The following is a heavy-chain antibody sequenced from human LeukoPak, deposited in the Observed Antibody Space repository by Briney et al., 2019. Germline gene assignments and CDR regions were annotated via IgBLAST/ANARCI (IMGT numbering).Heavy chain of an antibody. CDR3: AKSGGQ. CDR2: ISTGGGST. D-gene: IGHD2-15*01. V-gene: IGHV3-23*01. CDR1: GFTFSIYA. J-gene: IGHJ4*02. Sequence: PGGSLRLSCAASGFTFSIYAMNWVGQAPGKGLEWVSTISTGGGSTYYADSVKGRFTISRDNSKSTLYLQINGLRGDDTAVYYCAKSGGQWGQGTLVTVSS.